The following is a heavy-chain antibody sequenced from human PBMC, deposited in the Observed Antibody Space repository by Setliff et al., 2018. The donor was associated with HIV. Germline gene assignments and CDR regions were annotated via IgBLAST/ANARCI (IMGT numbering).Heavy chain of an antibody. Sequence: GGSLRLSCAASGFTFSTYGMNWVRQAPGKGLEWVSSISSTSGYIYYADSVKGRFTISRDNAKSSLYLQINSLRGEDTAFYYCVTSIVGGSDYWGQGTLVTVSS. J-gene: IGHJ4*02. CDR2: ISSTSGYI. CDR3: VTSIVGGSDY. D-gene: IGHD1-26*01. CDR1: GFTFSTYG. V-gene: IGHV3-21*04.